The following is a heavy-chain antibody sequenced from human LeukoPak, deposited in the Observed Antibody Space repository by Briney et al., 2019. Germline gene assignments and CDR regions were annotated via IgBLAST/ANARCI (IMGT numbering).Heavy chain of an antibody. CDR3: ARLSSSPLAFDV. CDR1: GGSISSYY. Sequence: SETLSLTCTVSGGSISSYYWSWIRQPPGKGLGWIGYIYYSGSTNYNPSLKSRVTISVDTSKNQFSLKLSSVTAADTAVYYCARLSSSPLAFDVWGQGTMVTVSS. CDR2: IYYSGST. J-gene: IGHJ3*01. D-gene: IGHD6-6*01. V-gene: IGHV4-59*08.